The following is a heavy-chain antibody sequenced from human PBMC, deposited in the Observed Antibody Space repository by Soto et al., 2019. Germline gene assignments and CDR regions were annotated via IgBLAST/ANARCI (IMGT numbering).Heavy chain of an antibody. CDR3: ARYGTRGDW. V-gene: IGHV3-48*03. J-gene: IGHJ5*01. CDR2: ISSSGLTT. Sequence: GGSLRLSCLASGFNFRMYEMHWVRKAPGKGLEWVSYISSSGLTTYYADFAEGRFTISRDNAKDSLYLHLNSLRVGDTAVYYCARYGTRGDWWGIGTQVTVSS. CDR1: GFNFRMYE. D-gene: IGHD3-10*01.